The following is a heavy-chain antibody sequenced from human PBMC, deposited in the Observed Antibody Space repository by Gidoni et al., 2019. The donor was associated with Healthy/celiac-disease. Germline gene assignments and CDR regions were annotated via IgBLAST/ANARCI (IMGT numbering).Heavy chain of an antibody. J-gene: IGHJ3*02. CDR3: ARGVLHVWGIYRRDAFDI. Sequence: QVQLQQWGAGLLKPSATLSLTCAVYGGSYSGYDWSWIRQPPGKGLEWIGEINHSGSTNSHPSLQSRVPISVDTPKTQFSLTLSSVTAADTAVYYCARGVLHVWGIYRRDAFDIWVQGTMVTVSS. CDR1: GGSYSGYD. CDR2: INHSGST. V-gene: IGHV4-34*01. D-gene: IGHD3-16*02.